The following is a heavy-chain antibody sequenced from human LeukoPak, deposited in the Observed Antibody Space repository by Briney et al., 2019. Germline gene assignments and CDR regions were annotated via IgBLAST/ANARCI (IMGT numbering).Heavy chain of an antibody. CDR2: IYYSGST. D-gene: IGHD6-19*01. Sequence: SETLSLTCTVSGSSVSSGSYYWSWLRQPPGKGLEWIGYIYYSGSTNYNPSLKSRVTISVDTSKNQFSLKLSSVTAADTAVYYCARDRIAVDSAGGGYYYYGMDVWGQGTTVTVSS. CDR1: GSSVSSGSYY. CDR3: ARDRIAVDSAGGGYYYYGMDV. J-gene: IGHJ6*02. V-gene: IGHV4-61*01.